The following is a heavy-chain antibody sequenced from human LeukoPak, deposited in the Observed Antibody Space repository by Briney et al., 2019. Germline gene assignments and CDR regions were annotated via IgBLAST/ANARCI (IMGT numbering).Heavy chain of an antibody. D-gene: IGHD1-26*01. CDR1: GLTFSSYG. CDR3: ARDRLRRGATSLGVDY. Sequence: GGSVRLSCAASGLTFSSYGMHWVRQAPGKGLEWVAVIWYDGSNKYYADSVKGRFTISRDNSKNTLYLQMNSLRAEVTAVYYCARDRLRRGATSLGVDYWGQGTLDRVSS. V-gene: IGHV3-33*01. J-gene: IGHJ4*02. CDR2: IWYDGSNK.